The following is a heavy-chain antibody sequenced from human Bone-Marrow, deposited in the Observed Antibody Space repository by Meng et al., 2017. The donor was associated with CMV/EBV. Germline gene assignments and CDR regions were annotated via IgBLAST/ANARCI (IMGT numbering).Heavy chain of an antibody. CDR3: AAAGYTSGYAFDI. Sequence: SVKVSCKASGFTFTRSAVQWVRQARGQRLEWMRWIVVGSANPRYAQKFQERVTFTRDMSTTTAYMELSSLRSEDTAVYYCAAAGYTSGYAFDIWGQGTMVTVSS. J-gene: IGHJ3*02. D-gene: IGHD3-22*01. CDR1: GFTFTRSA. CDR2: IVVGSANP. V-gene: IGHV1-58*01.